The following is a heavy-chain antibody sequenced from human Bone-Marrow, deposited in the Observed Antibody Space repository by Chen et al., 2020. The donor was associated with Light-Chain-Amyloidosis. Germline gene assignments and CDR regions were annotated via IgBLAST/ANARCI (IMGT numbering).Heavy chain of an antibody. V-gene: IGHV3-74*02. CDR3: TRGDCTSTSCFLDF. CDR1: GFSFSSSW. Sequence: EVQLVESGGGLVQPGGCLRLSCAASGFSFSSSWMHWVRQAPGKGLVWVSRINTDGSTTTYADSVRGRFTISRDNAKNTLFLQMSSLRAEDTAIYYCTRGDCTSTSCFLDFWGQGTLVTVSS. CDR2: INTDGSTT. D-gene: IGHD2-2*01. J-gene: IGHJ4*02.